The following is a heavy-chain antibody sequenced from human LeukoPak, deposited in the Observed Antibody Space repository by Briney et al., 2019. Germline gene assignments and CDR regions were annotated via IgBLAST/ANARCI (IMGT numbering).Heavy chain of an antibody. CDR1: GDSISSSNW. D-gene: IGHD3-22*01. CDR3: ARVTGYMIEDYFDY. Sequence: SGTLSLTCAVSGDSISSSNWWSWVRQPPGKGLEWIGEIFYSGSTNYNPSLKSRVTISVDKSKSQFSLKLSSVTGADTAVYYCARVTGYMIEDYFDYWGQGTLVTVSS. CDR2: IFYSGST. J-gene: IGHJ4*02. V-gene: IGHV4-4*02.